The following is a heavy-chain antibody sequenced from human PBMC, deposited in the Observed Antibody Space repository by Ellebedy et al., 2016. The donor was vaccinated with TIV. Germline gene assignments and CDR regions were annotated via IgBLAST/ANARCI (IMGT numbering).Heavy chain of an antibody. CDR3: ATGFGTHY. Sequence: PGGSLRLSCGASGFTFTGDWMAWVRQAPGKGLEWVANIKPDGTEKYYVDSVKGRITISRDNAKNSLFLQMDSLRAEDTAVYYCATGFGTHYWGQGTRVTVSS. CDR1: GFTFTGDW. CDR2: IKPDGTEK. D-gene: IGHD3-3*01. V-gene: IGHV3-7*01. J-gene: IGHJ4*02.